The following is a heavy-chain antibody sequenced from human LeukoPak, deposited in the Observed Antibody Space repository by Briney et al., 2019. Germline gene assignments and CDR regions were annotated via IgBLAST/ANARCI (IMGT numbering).Heavy chain of an antibody. V-gene: IGHV3-30*18. CDR2: ISYDGSNK. CDR3: AKGEMAATPYYFDY. D-gene: IGHD5-24*01. J-gene: IGHJ4*02. CDR1: GFTFSSYA. Sequence: PGGSLRLSCAASGFTFSSYAMSWVRQAPGKGLEWVAVISYDGSNKYYADSVKGRFTISRDNSKNTLYLQMNSLRAEDTAVYYCAKGEMAATPYYFDYWGQGTLVTVSS.